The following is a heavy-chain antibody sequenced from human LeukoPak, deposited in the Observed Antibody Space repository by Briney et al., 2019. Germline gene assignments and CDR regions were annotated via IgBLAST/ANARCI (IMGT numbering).Heavy chain of an antibody. CDR1: GFTPISYW. D-gene: IGHD1-26*01. V-gene: IGHV3-7*01. J-gene: IGHJ5*02. CDR3: TRDHRGRPWEWFDP. Sequence: GGSLRLSCAVSGFTPISYWMTWVRQAPGKGLEWVAYINQDGSEKNYADSVKGRFTVSRDNAKNSLFLEMNSLRVDDTFMYYCTRDHRGRPWEWFDPWGQGTLVTVSS. CDR2: INQDGSEK.